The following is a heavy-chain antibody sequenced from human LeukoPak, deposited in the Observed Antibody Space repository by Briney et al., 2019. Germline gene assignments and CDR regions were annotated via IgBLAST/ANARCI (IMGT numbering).Heavy chain of an antibody. V-gene: IGHV3-7*01. CDR2: IGEDGTAK. D-gene: IGHD3-22*01. CDR1: GFTFSGSW. Sequence: GGSLRLSCTASGFTFSGSWMTWVRQTPGKGLEWVANIGEDGTAKYYVDSVKGRFTISRDNAKNSLYLQMNSLRAEDTAVYYCARVERYYYDSSGYLIFDYWGQGTLVTVSS. CDR3: ARVERYYYDSSGYLIFDY. J-gene: IGHJ4*02.